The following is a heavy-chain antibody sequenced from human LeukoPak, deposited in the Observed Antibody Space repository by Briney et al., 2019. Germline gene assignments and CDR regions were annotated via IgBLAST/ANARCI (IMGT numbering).Heavy chain of an antibody. J-gene: IGHJ4*02. D-gene: IGHD4-23*01. CDR1: GFTFSGSA. CDR2: IRSKANSYAT. V-gene: IGHV3-73*01. CDR3: IRPVGTYGGGNSDY. Sequence: GGSLRLSCAASGFTFSGSAMHWVRQASGKGLEWVGRIRSKANSYATAYAASVKGRFTISRDDSKNTAYLQMNSLKTEDTAVYYCIRPVGTYGGGNSDYWGQGTLVTVSS.